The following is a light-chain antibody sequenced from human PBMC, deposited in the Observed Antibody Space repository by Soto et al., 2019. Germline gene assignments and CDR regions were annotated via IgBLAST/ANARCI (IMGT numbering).Light chain of an antibody. CDR1: QSVSSN. CDR3: QHYNSWPRA. CDR2: GAS. Sequence: EMVMTQSPATLSVSPGERATLSCRASQSVSSNLAWYQQTPGQAPRLLIYGASTRATGVPARFSGSGSGTEFTLTNSSLQSDDFAVYHCQHYNSWPRAFGQGTKVESK. V-gene: IGKV3-15*01. J-gene: IGKJ1*01.